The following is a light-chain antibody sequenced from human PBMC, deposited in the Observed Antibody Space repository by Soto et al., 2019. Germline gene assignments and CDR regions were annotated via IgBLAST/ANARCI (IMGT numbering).Light chain of an antibody. CDR2: EVT. CDR3: SSYAGRTLYV. V-gene: IGLV2-8*01. CDR1: SSDAGVYDY. J-gene: IGLJ1*01. Sequence: QSVLTQPPSASGSPGQSVTISCTGTSSDAGVYDYVSWYQQRPGKAPKLLIHEVTKRPPGVPDRFSGSKSGNTASLTVSGLQAEDEADYYCSSYAGRTLYVFGTGTKVTVL.